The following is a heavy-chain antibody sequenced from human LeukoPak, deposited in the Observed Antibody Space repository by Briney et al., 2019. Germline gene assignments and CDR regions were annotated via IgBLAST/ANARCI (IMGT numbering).Heavy chain of an antibody. J-gene: IGHJ4*02. CDR3: AKDMGYCSSTSCLKFDY. D-gene: IGHD2-2*01. Sequence: PGGSLRLSCAASGFTFSSYAMSWVRQAPGKGLEWVSAISGSGGSTYYADSVKGRFTIFRDNSKNTLYLQMNSLRAEDTAVYYCAKDMGYCSSTSCLKFDYWGQGTLVTVSS. CDR1: GFTFSSYA. V-gene: IGHV3-23*01. CDR2: ISGSGGST.